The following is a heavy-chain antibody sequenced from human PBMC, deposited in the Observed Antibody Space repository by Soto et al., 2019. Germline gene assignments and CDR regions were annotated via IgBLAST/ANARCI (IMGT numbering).Heavy chain of an antibody. Sequence: QVQLVQSGAEVKKPGASVKVSCKASGYTFTSYYMHWVRQAPGQGLEWMGIINPSGGSTSYAQKCQGRVTRTKDSSSSTIYLELRSLRSEDTAVYYCARDCPIVVVVAATGYYYYGMDVLGQGTTVTVSS. CDR3: ARDCPIVVVVAATGYYYYGMDV. CDR1: GYTFTSYY. V-gene: IGHV1-46*01. D-gene: IGHD2-15*01. CDR2: INPSGGST. J-gene: IGHJ6*02.